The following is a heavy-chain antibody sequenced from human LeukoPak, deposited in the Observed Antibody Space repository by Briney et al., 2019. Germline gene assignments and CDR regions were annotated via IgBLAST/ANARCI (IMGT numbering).Heavy chain of an antibody. CDR1: GFTVSTNY. J-gene: IGHJ4*02. CDR2: LYRGGTS. V-gene: IGHV3-53*01. Sequence: PGGSLRLSCAASGFTVSTNYMSWVRQAPGKGLEWVSVLYRGGTSYYTDSVKGRFTISRDNSKNTLFLQMNSLRVEDTAVYYCARDYYYDSSGYYVGWGQGTLVTVSS. D-gene: IGHD3-22*01. CDR3: ARDYYYDSSGYYVG.